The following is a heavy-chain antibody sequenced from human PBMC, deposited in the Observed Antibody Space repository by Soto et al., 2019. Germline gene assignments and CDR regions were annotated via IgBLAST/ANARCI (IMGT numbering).Heavy chain of an antibody. CDR2: ISAYNGNT. CDR1: GYTFTSYG. J-gene: IGHJ5*02. Sequence: ASVKVSCKASGYTFTSYGISWVRQAPGQGLEWMGWISAYNGNTNYAQKLQGRVTMTTDTSTSTAYMELRSLRSDDTAVYYCARVVPSYDSSGGPHGNWFDPWGQGTLVTVSS. D-gene: IGHD3-22*01. CDR3: ARVVPSYDSSGGPHGNWFDP. V-gene: IGHV1-18*04.